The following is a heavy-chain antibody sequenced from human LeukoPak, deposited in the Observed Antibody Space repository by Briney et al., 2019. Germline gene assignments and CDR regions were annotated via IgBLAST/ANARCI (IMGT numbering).Heavy chain of an antibody. CDR3: AREGRLAVAATSFDY. Sequence: GASVKVSCKASGYTFTSYGISWVRQAPGQGLEWMGWISAYNGNTNYAQKLQGRVTMTTDTPTSTAYMELRSLRSDDTAVYYCAREGRLAVAATSFDYWGQGTLVTVSS. CDR2: ISAYNGNT. D-gene: IGHD6-19*01. V-gene: IGHV1-18*01. J-gene: IGHJ4*02. CDR1: GYTFTSYG.